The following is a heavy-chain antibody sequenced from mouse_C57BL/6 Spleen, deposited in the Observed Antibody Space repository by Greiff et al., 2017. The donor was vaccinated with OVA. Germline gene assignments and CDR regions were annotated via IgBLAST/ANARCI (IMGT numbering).Heavy chain of an antibody. Sequence: VQLQQSGPELVKPGASVKISCKASGYAFSSSWMNWVKQRPGQGLEWIGRIYPGDGDTNYNGKFKGKATLTADKSSSTSYMQLSSLTSEDSAVYFCARRDYDYAMDYWGQGTSVTVSS. CDR2: IYPGDGDT. D-gene: IGHD2-4*01. CDR3: ARRDYDYAMDY. J-gene: IGHJ4*01. V-gene: IGHV1-82*01. CDR1: GYAFSSSW.